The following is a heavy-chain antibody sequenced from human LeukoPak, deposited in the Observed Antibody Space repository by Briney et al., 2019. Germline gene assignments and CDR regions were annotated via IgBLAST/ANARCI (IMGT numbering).Heavy chain of an antibody. CDR1: GYIFTDYA. D-gene: IGHD2-15*01. Sequence: GASVKVSCKASGYIFTDYAIHWLRQAPGQRPEWMGWMNGGNGNTKYSQKFQGRITLIRDTPAATAYMELSSLRHDDLAVYYCARGRGTSGSNRDFYYYYYMDVWGKGTTVTVSS. V-gene: IGHV1-3*01. CDR3: ARGRGTSGSNRDFYYYYYMDV. J-gene: IGHJ6*03. CDR2: MNGGNGNT.